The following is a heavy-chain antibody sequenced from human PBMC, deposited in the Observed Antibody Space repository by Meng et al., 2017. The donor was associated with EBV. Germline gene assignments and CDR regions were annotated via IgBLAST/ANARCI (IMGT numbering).Heavy chain of an antibody. CDR3: AHIIAARPFDY. D-gene: IGHD6-6*01. J-gene: IGHJ4*02. V-gene: IGHV2-5*02. CDR2: IYWDDDK. Sequence: QITFKESCPTLVKPTQTLTLTCTFSGFSLSTRGVGVGWIRQPPGKALEWLALIYWDDDKRYSPSLKSRLTITKDTSKNQVVLTMTNMDPVDAATYYCAHIIAARPFDYWGRGTLVTVSS. CDR1: GFSLSTRGVG.